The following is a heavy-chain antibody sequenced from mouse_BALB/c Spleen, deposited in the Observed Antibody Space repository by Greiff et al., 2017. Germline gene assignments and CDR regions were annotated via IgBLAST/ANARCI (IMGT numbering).Heavy chain of an antibody. CDR2: IYPSDSYT. J-gene: IGHJ4*01. Sequence: QVQLQQPGAELVRPGASVKLSCKASGYTFTSYWINWVKQRPGQGLEWIGNIYPSDSYTNYNQKFKDKATLTVDKSSSTAYMQLSSPTSEDSAVYYCTREGYYYGSSYYAMDYWGQGTSVTVSS. V-gene: IGHV1-69*02. CDR1: GYTFTSYW. CDR3: TREGYYYGSSYYAMDY. D-gene: IGHD1-1*01.